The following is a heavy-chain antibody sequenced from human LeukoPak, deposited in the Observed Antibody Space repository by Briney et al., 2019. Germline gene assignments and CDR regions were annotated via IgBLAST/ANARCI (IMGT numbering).Heavy chain of an antibody. V-gene: IGHV4-38-2*02. D-gene: IGHD3-9*01. CDR2: TYHSGST. Sequence: SETLSLTCTVSGYSISRGYYWGWIRQPPGKGLEWIGSTYHSGSTYYNRSLKSRVTISIDTSKNRFSLTLSSVTAADTAVYYCARRTTYFGWRPSESPSCFDYWGQGTLVTVSS. J-gene: IGHJ4*02. CDR3: ARRTTYFGWRPSESPSCFDY. CDR1: GYSISRGYY.